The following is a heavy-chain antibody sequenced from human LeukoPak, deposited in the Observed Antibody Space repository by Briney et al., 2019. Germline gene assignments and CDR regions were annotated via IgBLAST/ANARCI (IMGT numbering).Heavy chain of an antibody. CDR1: GGSISSYY. CDR2: TYYSGST. D-gene: IGHD3-22*01. J-gene: IGHJ4*02. CDR3: AREDDSSGYFDY. V-gene: IGHV4-59*01. Sequence: SETLSLTCTVSGGSISSYYWSWIRQPPGKGLEWIGYTYYSGSTNYNPSLKSRVTISVDTSKNQFSLKLSSVTAADTAVYYCAREDDSSGYFDYWGQGTLVTVSS.